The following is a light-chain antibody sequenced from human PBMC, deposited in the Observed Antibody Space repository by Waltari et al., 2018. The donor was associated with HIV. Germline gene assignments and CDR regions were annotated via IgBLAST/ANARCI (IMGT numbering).Light chain of an antibody. J-gene: IGKJ1*01. CDR2: AAS. Sequence: IQMTQSPSSVSASVGDGVTITCRASQGISSWLAWYQQRPGKPPNLLIYAASSLQSGVPSRFSGNGSGTDFSLTISSLQPEDFATYYCQQANNFPWTFGQGTKVEIK. V-gene: IGKV1-12*01. CDR3: QQANNFPWT. CDR1: QGISSW.